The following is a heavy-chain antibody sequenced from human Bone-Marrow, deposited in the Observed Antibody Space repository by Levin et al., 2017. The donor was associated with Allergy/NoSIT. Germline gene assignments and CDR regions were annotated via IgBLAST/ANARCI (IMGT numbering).Heavy chain of an antibody. Sequence: GESLKISCKGSGYSFTSYWIGWVRQMPGKGLEWMGIIYPGDSDTRYSPSFQGQVTISADKSISTAYLQWSSLKASDTAMYYCARLYYDFWSGPQIYYFDYWGQGTLVTVSS. D-gene: IGHD3-3*01. J-gene: IGHJ4*02. CDR2: IYPGDSDT. CDR3: ARLYYDFWSGPQIYYFDY. CDR1: GYSFTSYW. V-gene: IGHV5-51*01.